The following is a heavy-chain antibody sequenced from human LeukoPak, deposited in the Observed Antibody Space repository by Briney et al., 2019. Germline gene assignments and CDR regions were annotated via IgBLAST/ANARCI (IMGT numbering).Heavy chain of an antibody. V-gene: IGHV4-4*09. Sequence: SESLSLTCTVSGGSISSQYWSWIRQSPGKGLEWIGYIDPTGLTSYNPSLNSRVTISEDTSKNQFSLKVRSVTTADTAVYFCARQTPYHGNHYFDYWGQGTLVTVSS. D-gene: IGHD1-14*01. CDR2: IDPTGLT. CDR3: ARQTPYHGNHYFDY. J-gene: IGHJ4*02. CDR1: GGSISSQY.